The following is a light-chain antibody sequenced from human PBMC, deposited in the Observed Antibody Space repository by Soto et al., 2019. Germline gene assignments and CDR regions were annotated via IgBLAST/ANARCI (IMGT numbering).Light chain of an antibody. CDR2: RAS. CDR3: QQSYNWPWT. Sequence: EIVMTQSPATLSVSPGERATLSCRASQSVSSTYLAWYQQKPGRAPRLLISRASTRATGIPARFSGSGSGTEFTLTISSLQSEDFAVYYCQQSYNWPWTFGQGTKVDIK. V-gene: IGKV3-15*01. CDR1: QSVSSTY. J-gene: IGKJ1*01.